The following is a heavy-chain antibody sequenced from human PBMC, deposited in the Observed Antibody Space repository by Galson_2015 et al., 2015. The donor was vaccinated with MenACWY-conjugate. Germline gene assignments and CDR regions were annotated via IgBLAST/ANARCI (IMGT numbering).Heavy chain of an antibody. CDR2: INSDGSST. D-gene: IGHD1-26*01. CDR3: ARDHIPQWELQAY. Sequence: SLRLSCAASGFTFSSYWMHWVRQAPGKGQVWVSRINSDGSSTSYADSVKGRFTISGDNAKNTLYLQMNSLRAEDTAVYYCARDHIPQWELQAYWGQGTLVTVSS. CDR1: GFTFSSYW. J-gene: IGHJ4*02. V-gene: IGHV3-74*01.